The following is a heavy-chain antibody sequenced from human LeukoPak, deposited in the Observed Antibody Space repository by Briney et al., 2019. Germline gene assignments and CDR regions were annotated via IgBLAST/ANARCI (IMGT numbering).Heavy chain of an antibody. D-gene: IGHD4-17*01. CDR2: INSGGST. CDR3: ARDEAYGAWFDP. J-gene: IGHJ5*02. CDR1: GFTVSSNY. V-gene: IGHV3-66*01. Sequence: PGGSLRLSCAASGFTVSSNYMSWVRQAPGKGLEWVSVINSGGSTYYADSVKGRFTISRDNSKNTPYLQMNSLRAEDTAVYYCARDEAYGAWFDPWGQGTLVTVSS.